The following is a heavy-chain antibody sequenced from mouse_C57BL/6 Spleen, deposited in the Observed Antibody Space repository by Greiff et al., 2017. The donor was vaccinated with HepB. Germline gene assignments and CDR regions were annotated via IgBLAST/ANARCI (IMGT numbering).Heavy chain of an antibody. CDR2: INPNNGGT. CDR3: AREGYGNSWFAY. V-gene: IGHV1-26*01. CDR1: GYTFTDYY. J-gene: IGHJ3*01. D-gene: IGHD2-10*02. Sequence: VHVKQSGPELVKPGASVKISCKASGYTFTDYYMNWVKQSHGKSLEWIGDINPNNGGTSYNQKFKGKATLTVDKSSSTAYMELRSLTSEDSAVYYCAREGYGNSWFAYWGQGTLVTVSA.